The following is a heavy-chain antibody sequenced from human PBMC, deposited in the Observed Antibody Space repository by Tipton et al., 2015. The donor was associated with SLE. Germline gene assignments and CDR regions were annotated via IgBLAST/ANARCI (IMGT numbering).Heavy chain of an antibody. CDR1: GGSISSGGYY. Sequence: LRLSCTVSGGSISSGGYYWSWIRQHPGKGLEWIGYIYYSGSTYYNPSLKSRVTISVDTSKNQFSLKLSSVTAADTAAYYCARVWVRGVIPYYFDYWGQGTLVTVSS. CDR3: ARVWVRGVIPYYFDY. D-gene: IGHD3-10*01. V-gene: IGHV4-31*03. CDR2: IYYSGST. J-gene: IGHJ4*02.